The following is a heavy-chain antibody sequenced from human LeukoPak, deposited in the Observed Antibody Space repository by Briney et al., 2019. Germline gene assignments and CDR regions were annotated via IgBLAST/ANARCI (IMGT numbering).Heavy chain of an antibody. V-gene: IGHV7-4-1*02. Sequence: ASVKVSCKASGYTFTGYYMHWVRQAPGQGLEWMGWINTNTGNPTYAQGFTGRFVFSLDTSVSTAYLQISSLKAEDTTVYYCARGYDFWSGYYRLFFDYWGQGTLVTVSS. J-gene: IGHJ4*02. CDR2: INTNTGNP. CDR3: ARGYDFWSGYYRLFFDY. D-gene: IGHD3-3*01. CDR1: GYTFTGYY.